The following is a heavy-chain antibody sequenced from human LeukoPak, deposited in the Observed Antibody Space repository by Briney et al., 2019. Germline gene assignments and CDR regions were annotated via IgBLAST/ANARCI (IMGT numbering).Heavy chain of an antibody. V-gene: IGHV3-21*01. CDR2: ISGSSSYI. CDR3: ARVGEYYDSSGYRDY. J-gene: IGHJ4*02. Sequence: PGGSLRLSCAASGFTFSSYSMNWVRQAPGKGLDWVSSISGSSSYIYYADSVKGRFTISRDNAKNSLYLQMNSLRAKDTAVYYCARVGEYYDSSGYRDYWGQGTLVTVSS. D-gene: IGHD3-22*01. CDR1: GFTFSSYS.